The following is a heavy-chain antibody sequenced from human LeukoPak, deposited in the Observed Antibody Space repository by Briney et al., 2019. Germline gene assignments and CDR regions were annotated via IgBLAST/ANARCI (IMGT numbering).Heavy chain of an antibody. V-gene: IGHV4-39*01. D-gene: IGHD3-3*01. CDR1: GGSIVSSTNY. CDR2: IFYSGNT. J-gene: IGHJ6*02. CDR3: TSNWSEFYNYGMGV. Sequence: SETLSLTCTVFGGSIVSSTNYWAWVRQPPGKGLEWIGSIFYSGNTHYNPSLKSRVTMSVDTSKNEFSLKLTSVTAADTAVYYCTSNWSEFYNYGMGVWGHGTTVTVSS.